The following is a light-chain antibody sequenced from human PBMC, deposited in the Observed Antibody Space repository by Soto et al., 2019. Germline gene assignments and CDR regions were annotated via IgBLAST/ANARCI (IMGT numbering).Light chain of an antibody. CDR1: QSVDRY. CDR3: QQRGKWPST. V-gene: IGKV3-11*01. J-gene: IGKJ2*02. CDR2: DAY. Sequence: VLTQSPDPLSLSPGETATISCRASQSVDRYIAWYQQKVGQAPRLLIYDAYTRATGVGARFTGSVSSTYFSLTITSLEPEEFAVYYCQQRGKWPSTFGPGTKGEMK.